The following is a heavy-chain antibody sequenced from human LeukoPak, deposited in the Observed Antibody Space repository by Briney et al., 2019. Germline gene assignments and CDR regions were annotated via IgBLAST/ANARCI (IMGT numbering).Heavy chain of an antibody. CDR2: IKQDGSEK. CDR1: GFTFDDYA. J-gene: IGHJ4*02. Sequence: GRSLRLSCAASGFTFDDYAMHWVRQAPGKGLEWVANIKQDGSEKYYVDSVKGRFTISRDNAKKSLYLQMNSLRAEDTAVYHCAREGRESSGYDYWGQGTLVTVSS. CDR3: AREGRESSGYDY. D-gene: IGHD3-22*01. V-gene: IGHV3-7*01.